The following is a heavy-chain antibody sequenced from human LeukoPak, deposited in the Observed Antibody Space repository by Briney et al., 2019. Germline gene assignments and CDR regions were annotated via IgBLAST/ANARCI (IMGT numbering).Heavy chain of an antibody. V-gene: IGHV4-34*01. CDR2: INHSGST. J-gene: IGHJ4*02. Sequence: SETLSLTCAVYGGSFSGYYWSWIRQPPGKGLEWIGEINHSGSTNYNPSLKSRVTISVDTSKNQFSLKLSSVTAADTAVYYCARGVPKYSSGWYRRIYFDYWGQGTLVTVSS. CDR3: ARGVPKYSSGWYRRIYFDY. CDR1: GGSFSGYY. D-gene: IGHD6-19*01.